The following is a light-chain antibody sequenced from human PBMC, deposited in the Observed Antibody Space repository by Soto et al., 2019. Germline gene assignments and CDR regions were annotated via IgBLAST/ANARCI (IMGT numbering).Light chain of an antibody. CDR1: SSDVGSYNL. CDR2: EGS. V-gene: IGLV2-23*01. J-gene: IGLJ1*01. Sequence: QSVLTQPASVSGSPGQSITISCTGTSSDVGSYNLVSWYQQHPGKAPKLMIYEGSKRPSGVSNRFSGSKSGNTASLTISGLQAEDEADYYCCSYAGSSSHVFGTGTKRTVL. CDR3: CSYAGSSSHV.